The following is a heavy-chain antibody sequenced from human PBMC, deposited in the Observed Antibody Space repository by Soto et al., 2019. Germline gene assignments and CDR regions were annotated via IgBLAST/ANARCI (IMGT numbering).Heavy chain of an antibody. CDR2: INHSGST. J-gene: IGHJ5*02. V-gene: IGHV4-34*01. D-gene: IGHD3-3*01. CDR1: GGSFSGYY. CDR3: ARYRAHYDFWSGSWFDP. Sequence: SETLSLTCAVYGGSFSGYYWSWIRQPPGKGLEWIGEINHSGSTNYNPSLKSRVTISVDTSKNQFSLKLSSVTAADTAVYYCARYRAHYDFWSGSWFDPWGQGTLVTVCS.